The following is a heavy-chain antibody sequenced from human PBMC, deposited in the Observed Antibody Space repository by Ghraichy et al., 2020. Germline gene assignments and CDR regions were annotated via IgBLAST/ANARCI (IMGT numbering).Heavy chain of an antibody. CDR2: ISGSGGST. V-gene: IGHV3-23*01. CDR1: GFTFSSYA. CDR3: AKAPYYYDRSGMDV. Sequence: GGSLRLSCAASGFTFSSYAMSWVRQAPGKGLEWVSAISGSGGSTYYADSVKGRFTISRDNSKNTLYLQMNSLRAEDTAVYYCAKAPYYYDRSGMDVWGQGTTVTVSS. D-gene: IGHD3-22*01. J-gene: IGHJ6*02.